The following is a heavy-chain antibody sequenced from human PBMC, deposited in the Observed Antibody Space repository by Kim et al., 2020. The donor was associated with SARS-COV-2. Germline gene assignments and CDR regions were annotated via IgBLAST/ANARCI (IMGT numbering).Heavy chain of an antibody. V-gene: IGHV4-34*01. Sequence: SETLSLTCAVYGGSFSGYYWSWIRQPPGKGLEWIGEINHSGSTNSNPSLKSRVTISVDTSKNQFSLKLSSVTAADTAVYYCASGYYYGSGSYYSRGWFDPRGQGTLVTVSS. CDR3: ASGYYYGSGSYYSRGWFDP. J-gene: IGHJ5*02. CDR2: INHSGST. D-gene: IGHD3-10*01. CDR1: GGSFSGYY.